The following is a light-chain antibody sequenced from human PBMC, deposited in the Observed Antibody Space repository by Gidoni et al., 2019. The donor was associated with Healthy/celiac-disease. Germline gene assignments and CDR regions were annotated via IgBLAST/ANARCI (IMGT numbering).Light chain of an antibody. V-gene: IGKV3-15*01. J-gene: IGKJ1*01. CDR2: GAS. CDR1: QSVSSN. Sequence: EIVLTQSPATLSVSPGDRATLPCRASQSVSSNLAWYQQKPGQAPRLLIYGASTRATGIPARFSGSGSGTEFTLTISSLQSEDFAVYYCQQYNNWLGTFGQGTKVEIK. CDR3: QQYNNWLGT.